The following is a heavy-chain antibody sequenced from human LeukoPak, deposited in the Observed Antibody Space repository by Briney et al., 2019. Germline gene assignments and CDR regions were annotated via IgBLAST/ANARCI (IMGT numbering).Heavy chain of an antibody. Sequence: PSETLSLTCAVSGGSISSSNWWSWVRQPPGKGLEWIGEIYHSGSTDYNPSLKSRVTISVDKSKNQFSLKLSSVTAADTAVYYCASTGSYYDILTGSSQVVGWGQGTLVTVSS. V-gene: IGHV4-4*02. J-gene: IGHJ4*02. CDR2: IYHSGST. CDR1: GGSISSSNW. D-gene: IGHD3-9*01. CDR3: ASTGSYYDILTGSSQVVG.